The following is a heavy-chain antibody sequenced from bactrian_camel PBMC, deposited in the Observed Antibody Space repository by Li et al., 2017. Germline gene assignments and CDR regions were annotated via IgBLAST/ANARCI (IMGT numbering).Heavy chain of an antibody. CDR1: GHTVSANC. CDR3: AARGPYCYTKLSVADFTY. V-gene: IGHV3S54*01. D-gene: IGHD2*01. Sequence: VQLVESGGGSVQAGGSLRLSCAASGHTVSANCMAWFRQAPGKERAAVAAHYIGTATKYVADSVEGRFTISSDNAKNTLYLQMDSLKPVDTAMYYCAARGPYCYTKLSVADFTYWGQGTQVTVS. J-gene: IGHJ6*01. CDR2: HYIGTATK.